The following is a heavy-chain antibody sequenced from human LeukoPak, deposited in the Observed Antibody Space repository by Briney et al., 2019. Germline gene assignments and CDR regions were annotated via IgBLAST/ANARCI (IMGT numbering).Heavy chain of an antibody. D-gene: IGHD2-15*01. CDR3: ARGYCSGGSCYWGAFDI. V-gene: IGHV3-66*01. J-gene: IGHJ3*02. Sequence: TGGSLRLSCAASGFTVSSNYMSWVRQAPGKGLEWVSVVYSGGSTYYADSVKGRFTISRDNSKNTLYLQMNNLRAEDTAVYYCARGYCSGGSCYWGAFDIWGQGTMVTVSS. CDR1: GFTVSSNY. CDR2: VYSGGST.